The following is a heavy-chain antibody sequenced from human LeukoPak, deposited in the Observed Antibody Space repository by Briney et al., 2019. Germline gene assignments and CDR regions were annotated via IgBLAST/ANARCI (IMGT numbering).Heavy chain of an antibody. CDR2: INPNSGGT. CDR3: ARANALYCSSTSCLSDY. CDR1: GYTFTDYY. Sequence: EASVKVSCKASGYTFTDYYIHWVRQAPGQGLEWMAWINPNSGGTYYAQNFHDRITLTRDTSISTAYMELSRLRSDDTAIYYCARANALYCSSTSCLSDYWGQGTLVTVSS. D-gene: IGHD2-2*01. V-gene: IGHV1-2*02. J-gene: IGHJ4*02.